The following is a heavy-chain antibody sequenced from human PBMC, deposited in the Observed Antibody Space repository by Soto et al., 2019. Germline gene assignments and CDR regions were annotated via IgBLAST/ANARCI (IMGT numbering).Heavy chain of an antibody. J-gene: IGHJ3*02. Sequence: ASVKVSCKASGYTFTGYYMHWVRQAPGQGLEWMGWINPNSGGTNYAQKFQGWVTMTRDTSVSTAYMELSRLRSDDTAVYYCATGFPYDILTGSGAFDIWGQGTMVT. CDR2: INPNSGGT. D-gene: IGHD3-9*01. CDR3: ATGFPYDILTGSGAFDI. V-gene: IGHV1-2*04. CDR1: GYTFTGYY.